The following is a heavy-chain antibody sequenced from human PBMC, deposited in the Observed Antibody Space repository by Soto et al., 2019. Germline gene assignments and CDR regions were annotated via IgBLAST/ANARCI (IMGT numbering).Heavy chain of an antibody. V-gene: IGHV3-21*01. J-gene: IGHJ4*02. CDR2: ISSSSTYI. CDR1: GFTFSSYT. Sequence: EVQVVESGGGLVTPGGSLRLSCAASGFTFSSYTMNWVRQAPGKGLEWVSSISSSSTYIYYAVSVKGRFTISRDNAKNSLYLQMNSLRVEDTAVYFCARFTHSSTGYTSRSYFDYWGQGTLVTVSS. CDR3: ARFTHSSTGYTSRSYFDY. D-gene: IGHD6-13*01.